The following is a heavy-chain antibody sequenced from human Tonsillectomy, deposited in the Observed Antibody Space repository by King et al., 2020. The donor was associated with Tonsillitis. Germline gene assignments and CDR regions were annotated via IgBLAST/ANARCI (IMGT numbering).Heavy chain of an antibody. J-gene: IGHJ4*02. V-gene: IGHV4-31*03. CDR1: GGSISRGGYY. CDR3: AGSGATFDY. CDR2: ISYSGST. Sequence: VPLQESGPGLVKPSQTLSLTCTVSGGSISRGGYYWSWIRQHPEKGLEWIAYISYSGSTYYNPSLKSRVTISVDTSKSQFSLKLSSVTAADTAVYYCAGSGATFDYWGQGTLVTVSS. D-gene: IGHD3-3*01.